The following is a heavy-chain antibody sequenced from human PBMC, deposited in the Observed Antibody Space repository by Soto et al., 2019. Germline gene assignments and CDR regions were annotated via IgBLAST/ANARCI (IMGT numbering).Heavy chain of an antibody. V-gene: IGHV3-72*01. J-gene: IGHJ4*02. CDR1: GFTLSDHY. D-gene: IGHD6-19*01. CDR2: SRSKVNSYTT. Sequence: PGGSLRLSCAVSGFTLSDHYMDWVRQAPGKGLEWVGRSRSKVNSYTTEYAASVKGRFSVSRDNSKNLLYLQMNSLKIEDTAVYYCARGSKAVAGPDSWGQGTLVTVSS. CDR3: ARGSKAVAGPDS.